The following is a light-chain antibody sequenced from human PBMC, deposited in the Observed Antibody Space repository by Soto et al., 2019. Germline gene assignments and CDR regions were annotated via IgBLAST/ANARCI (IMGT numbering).Light chain of an antibody. J-gene: IGKJ1*01. CDR2: ASS. CDR1: QSISTY. CDR3: QQSFSTPRM. Sequence: IQMTQSPSSLSASVGDRVTITCRASQSISTYVNWYQQKPGKAPKLLIYASSSLQSGVPSRFSGSGSGTHFTLTINSLQPEDFATYYCQQSFSTPRMFGPGTRVE. V-gene: IGKV1-39*01.